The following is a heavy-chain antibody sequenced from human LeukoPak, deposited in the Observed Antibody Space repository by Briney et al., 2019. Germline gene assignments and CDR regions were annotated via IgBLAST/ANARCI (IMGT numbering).Heavy chain of an antibody. Sequence: ASVKVSCKASGYTFTSYDINWVRQATGQGLEWMGWMNPNSGNTGYAQKFHGRVTMTRNTSISTTYMELSRLRSEDTAVYYCARADVVVTGMVDYWGQGTLVTVSS. CDR3: ARADVVVTGMVDY. CDR2: MNPNSGNT. CDR1: GYTFTSYD. V-gene: IGHV1-8*01. D-gene: IGHD2-21*02. J-gene: IGHJ4*02.